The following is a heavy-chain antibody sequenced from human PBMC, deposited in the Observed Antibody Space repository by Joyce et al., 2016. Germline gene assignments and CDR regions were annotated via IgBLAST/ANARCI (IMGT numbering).Heavy chain of an antibody. CDR3: ARGQDSFDI. V-gene: IGHV1-18*01. CDR1: GYDFLSLG. CDR2: ISANYGNT. J-gene: IGHJ3*02. Sequence: QVQLVQSGAEVKKPGASVKVSCKASGYDFLSLGISWVRQAPGQGLEWMGWISANYGNTNDAQKLQGRVTLTRDTSTSTAYMELRSLSSDDTAVYYCARGQDSFDIWGQGTMVTVSS.